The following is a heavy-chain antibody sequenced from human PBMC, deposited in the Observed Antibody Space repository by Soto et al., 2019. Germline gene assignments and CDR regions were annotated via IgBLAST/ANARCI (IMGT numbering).Heavy chain of an antibody. CDR3: ARVEAVAGLYNYHGLDV. CDR1: GGTFSNYA. D-gene: IGHD6-19*01. Sequence: QVQLVQSGAEVKKPGSSVKVSCKVSGGTFSNYAIDWVRLAPGHGLEWMGGIVTIFGTTYYTQKFQGRATIIADDSTTTAYLEMSSLRSEDTAIYYSARVEAVAGLYNYHGLDVWGQGTAVTVSS. V-gene: IGHV1-69*12. CDR2: IVTIFGTT. J-gene: IGHJ6*02.